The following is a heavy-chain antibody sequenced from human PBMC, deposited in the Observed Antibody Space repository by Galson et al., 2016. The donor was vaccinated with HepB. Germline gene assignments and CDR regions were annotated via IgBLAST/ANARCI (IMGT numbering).Heavy chain of an antibody. J-gene: IGHJ4*02. D-gene: IGHD1-26*01. CDR1: GFSLNSGGVG. CDR3: AYRRELVAFDY. CDR2: LYWDDDK. Sequence: PALVKPTQTLTLTCTFPGFSLNSGGVGVGWIRQPPGKALEWLAVLYWDDDKRYIPSLKSRLTITKDTSKNQVVLSMTNMDPVDTATYFCAYRRELVAFDYWGQGTLVTGSS. V-gene: IGHV2-5*02.